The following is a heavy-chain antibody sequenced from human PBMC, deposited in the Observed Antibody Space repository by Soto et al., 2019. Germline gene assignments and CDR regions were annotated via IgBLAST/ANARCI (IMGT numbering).Heavy chain of an antibody. CDR1: GGSISSGGYY. CDR2: IYYSGSS. J-gene: IGHJ4*02. CDR3: ARECIWFGELYPDY. D-gene: IGHD3-10*01. V-gene: IGHV4-31*03. Sequence: QVQLQESGPGLVKPSQTLSLTCTVSGGSISSGGYYWSWIRQHPGKGLEWIGYIYYSGSSYYNPSLKSRVTILVDTSKNQFPLKLSSVTAADTAVHYCARECIWFGELYPDYWGQGTLVTVSS.